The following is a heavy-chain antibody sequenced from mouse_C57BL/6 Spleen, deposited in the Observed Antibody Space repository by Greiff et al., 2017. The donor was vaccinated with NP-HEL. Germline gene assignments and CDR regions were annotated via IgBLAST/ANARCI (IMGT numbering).Heavy chain of an antibody. CDR2: ISDGGSYT. D-gene: IGHD2-2*01. Sequence: DVQLVESGGGLVKPGGSLKLSCAASGFTFSSYAMSWVRQTPEKRLEWVATISDGGSYTYYPDNVKGRFTISRDNAKNHLYLQMSHLKSEDTAMYYCARDEDYGYDGPGFAYWGQGTLVTVSA. CDR1: GFTFSSYA. J-gene: IGHJ3*01. CDR3: ARDEDYGYDGPGFAY. V-gene: IGHV5-4*01.